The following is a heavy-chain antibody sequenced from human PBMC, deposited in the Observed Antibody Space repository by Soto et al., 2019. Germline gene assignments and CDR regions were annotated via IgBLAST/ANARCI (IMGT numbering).Heavy chain of an antibody. CDR1: GYTFTSYY. CDR2: INPSGGST. CDR3: ARDRSVAGTSWDFDY. J-gene: IGHJ4*02. V-gene: IGHV1-46*01. Sequence: GASVKVSCKASGYTFTSYYMHWVRQAPGQGLEWMGIINPSGGSTSYAQKFQGRVTMTRDTSTSTVYMELSSLRSEDTAVYYCARDRSVAGTSWDFDYWGQGTLVTVSS. D-gene: IGHD6-19*01.